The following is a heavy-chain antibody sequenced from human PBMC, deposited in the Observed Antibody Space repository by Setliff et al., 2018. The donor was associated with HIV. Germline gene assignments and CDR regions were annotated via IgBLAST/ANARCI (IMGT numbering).Heavy chain of an antibody. CDR2: INHSGGT. J-gene: IGHJ1*01. Sequence: PSETLSLTCAVYGGSFSAYYWSWIRQTPGKGLEWIGEINHSGGTNYNPSLKSRVTMSVDTSKNQFSLKLSSVTAADTAVFYCARGGYSYGFGRHRAYFQDWGQGTRVTSPQ. D-gene: IGHD5-18*01. CDR1: GGSFSAYY. V-gene: IGHV4-34*01. CDR3: ARGGYSYGFGRHRAYFQD.